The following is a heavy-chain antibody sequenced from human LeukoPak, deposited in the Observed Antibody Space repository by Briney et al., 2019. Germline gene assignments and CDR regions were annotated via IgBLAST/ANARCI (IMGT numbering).Heavy chain of an antibody. CDR3: ARDKGIIYP. Sequence: SETLSLTCTVSGYSISSGYYWGWIRQPPGKGLEWIGSIYHSGSTYYNPSLKSRVTISVDRSKNQFSLKLSSVTAADTAVYYCARDKGIIYPWGQRTLVTVSS. J-gene: IGHJ5*02. V-gene: IGHV4-38-2*02. CDR2: IYHSGST. CDR1: GYSISSGYY. D-gene: IGHD2-21*01.